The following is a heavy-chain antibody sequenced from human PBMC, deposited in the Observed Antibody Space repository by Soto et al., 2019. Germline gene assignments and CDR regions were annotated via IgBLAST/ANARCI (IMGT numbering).Heavy chain of an antibody. CDR2: IVVGSGNT. V-gene: IGHV1-58*01. J-gene: IGHJ6*02. D-gene: IGHD5-12*01. CDR1: GFTFTSSA. CDR3: AVGYSDYDFAVAGGYYYGMDV. Sequence: GASVKVSCKASGFTFTSSAVQWVRQARGQRLEWIGWIVVGSGNTNYAQKFQERVTITRDMSTSTAYMELSSLRSEDTAVYYCAVGYSDYDFAVAGGYYYGMDVWGQGTTVTVSS.